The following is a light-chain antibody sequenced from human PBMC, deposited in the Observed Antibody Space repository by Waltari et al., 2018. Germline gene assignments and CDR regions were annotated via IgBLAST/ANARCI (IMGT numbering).Light chain of an antibody. CDR3: QTWGMNIQV. Sequence: QLVLTQSPSASASLGASVKLTCTLTGEYSAYAIAWHQQQQEKGPRYWIKVNSDGSHDKADGIPNRFSGSSAGAERYLIISRLQSDDEADYFCQTWGMNIQVFGGGTRLTVL. CDR1: GEYSAYA. V-gene: IGLV4-69*01. J-gene: IGLJ3*02. CDR2: VNSDGSH.